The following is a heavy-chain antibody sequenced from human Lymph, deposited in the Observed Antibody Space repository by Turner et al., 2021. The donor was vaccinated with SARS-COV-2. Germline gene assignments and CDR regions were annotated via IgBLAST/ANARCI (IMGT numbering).Heavy chain of an antibody. Sequence: QVQLVESGGGVVQPGRSLRLSCAASGFTFSTYAIHWVRQAAGKGLGWGAVISYDGSNKYYADSVKGRFTISRDNSKNTLYLQMNSLRAEDTAVYYCARYGSGGYFYYGLDVWGQGTTVTVSS. D-gene: IGHD3-10*01. V-gene: IGHV3-30*04. CDR3: ARYGSGGYFYYGLDV. CDR2: ISYDGSNK. CDR1: GFTFSTYA. J-gene: IGHJ6*02.